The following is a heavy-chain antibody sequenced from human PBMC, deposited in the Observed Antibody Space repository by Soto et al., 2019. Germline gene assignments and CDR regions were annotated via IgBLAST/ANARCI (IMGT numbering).Heavy chain of an antibody. CDR1: GGSISSGDYY. J-gene: IGHJ3*02. D-gene: IGHD5-12*01. CDR3: ARQEMATIASFDI. CDR2: IYYSGST. Sequence: SETLSLTCTVSGGSISSGDYYWSWIRQPPGKGLEWIGCIYYSGSTYYNPSLKSRVTISVDTSKNHFSLKLSSVTAADTAVYYCARQEMATIASFDIWGQGTMVTVSS. V-gene: IGHV4-30-4*01.